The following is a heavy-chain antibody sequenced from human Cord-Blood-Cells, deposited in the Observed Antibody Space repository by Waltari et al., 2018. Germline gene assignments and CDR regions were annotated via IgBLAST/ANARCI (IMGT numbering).Heavy chain of an antibody. J-gene: IGHJ4*02. CDR2: IRSKAYGGTT. V-gene: IGHV3-49*05. CDR1: GFPFGDYA. Sequence: EVQLVESGGGLVKPGRSLRLSCTASGFPFGDYAMSWFRQAPGKGLEWVGFIRSKAYGGTTEYAASVKGRFTISRDDSKSIAYLQMNSLKTEDTAVYYCTIQPDYYDSSGYFDYWGQGTLVTVSS. D-gene: IGHD3-22*01. CDR3: TIQPDYYDSSGYFDY.